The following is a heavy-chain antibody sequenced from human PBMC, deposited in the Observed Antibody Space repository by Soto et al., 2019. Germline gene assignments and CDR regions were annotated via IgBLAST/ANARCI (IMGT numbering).Heavy chain of an antibody. J-gene: IGHJ4*02. CDR3: ARRYGGNFDY. V-gene: IGHV4-59*01. CDR1: GGSINNYY. D-gene: IGHD1-26*01. Sequence: QVQLQESGPGLVKPSETLSLTCTVSGGSINNYYWSWIRQPPGKGLEWIGYIYYSGSTNYNPSLXRXVXISXDTSKNQFSLKLRAVTAADTAVYYCARRYGGNFDYWGQGTLVTVSS. CDR2: IYYSGST.